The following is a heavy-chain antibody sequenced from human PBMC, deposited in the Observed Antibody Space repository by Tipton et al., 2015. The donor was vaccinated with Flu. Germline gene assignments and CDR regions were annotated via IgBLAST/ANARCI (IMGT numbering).Heavy chain of an antibody. CDR1: GFTFSSYA. CDR2: ISGSGGST. D-gene: IGHD2-2*02. J-gene: IGHJ4*02. Sequence: AASGFTFSSYAMSWVRQAPGKGLEWVSAISGSGGSTYYADSVKGRFTISRDNSKNTLYLQMNSLRAEDTAVYYCAKVKEGYCSSTSCYNGPFDYWGQGTLVTVSS. V-gene: IGHV3-23*01. CDR3: AKVKEGYCSSTSCYNGPFDY.